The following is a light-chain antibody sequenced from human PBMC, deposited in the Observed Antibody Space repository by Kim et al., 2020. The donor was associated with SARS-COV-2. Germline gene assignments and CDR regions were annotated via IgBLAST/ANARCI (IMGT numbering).Light chain of an antibody. CDR2: AAS. J-gene: IGKJ1*01. CDR3: QQSHSYPRT. Sequence: DIQMTQTPSSLSASVGDRVTITCRASQDIGIDLAWFQQKPGKAPKSLIYAASSLQSGVPSRFSGSRSGTEYTFSISSLQPEDFGTYYCQQSHSYPRTFGQGTKVYIK. CDR1: QDIGID. V-gene: IGKV1-16*01.